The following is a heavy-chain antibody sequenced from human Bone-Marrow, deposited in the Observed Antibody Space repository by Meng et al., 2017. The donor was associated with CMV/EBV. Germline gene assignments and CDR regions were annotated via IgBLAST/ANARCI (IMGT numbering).Heavy chain of an antibody. CDR1: GGSISSGGYS. CDR3: VSRYSWELFDF. J-gene: IGHJ4*02. V-gene: IGHV4-30-2*01. CDR2: TYHSGST. D-gene: IGHD1-26*01. Sequence: CAVSGGSISSGGYSWSWIRQPPGKGLEWIGYTYHSGSTYYNPSLKSRVTISVDTSKNQFSLKLTSVTAADTAVYYCVSRYSWELFDFWGQGTLDTVSS.